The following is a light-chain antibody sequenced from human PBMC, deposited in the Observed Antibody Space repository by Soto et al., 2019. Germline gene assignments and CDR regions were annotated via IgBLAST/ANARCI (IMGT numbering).Light chain of an antibody. CDR3: SSYTIRNVI. CDR2: EVS. Sequence: QSVLTQPASVSGSPGQSITISCTGTSSDVGGYNYVCWYQQHPGKSPKLMISEVSKRPSGVSNRFSGSKSGNTASLTISGLQSEDEADYYCSSYTIRNVIFGGETKVTVL. J-gene: IGLJ2*01. V-gene: IGLV2-14*01. CDR1: SSDVGGYNY.